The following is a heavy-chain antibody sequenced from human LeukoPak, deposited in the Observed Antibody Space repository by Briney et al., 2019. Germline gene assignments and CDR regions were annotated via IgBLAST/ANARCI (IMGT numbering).Heavy chain of an antibody. D-gene: IGHD3-16*01. CDR2: ISYTGST. CDR3: ARQEGGGRAFDI. J-gene: IGHJ3*02. Sequence: TSETLSLTCSVSGGSISSTSYYWGWIRQPPGKGLEWIGSISYTGSTYYNPSLKNRVTISVDTSKNHFSLKLSYVTAADTAVYYCARQEGGGRAFDIWGQGTMVTVSS. CDR1: GGSISSTSYY. V-gene: IGHV4-39*01.